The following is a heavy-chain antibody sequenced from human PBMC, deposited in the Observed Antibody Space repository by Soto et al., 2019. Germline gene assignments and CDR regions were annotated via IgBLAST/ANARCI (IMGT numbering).Heavy chain of an antibody. CDR1: GGSMNYYY. V-gene: IGHV4-59*01. CDR2: IYHSGTA. CDR3: ARDRAIISAPTKEYVFEI. D-gene: IGHD5-12*01. Sequence: PSETLSLTCTVSGGSMNYYYWSWIRQPPGKVLEWIGYIYHSGTAEYNPSLKSRVTLSVDTSKSQFSLKMSSVTAADTAVYYCARDRAIISAPTKEYVFEIWGQGTMVNVSS. J-gene: IGHJ3*02.